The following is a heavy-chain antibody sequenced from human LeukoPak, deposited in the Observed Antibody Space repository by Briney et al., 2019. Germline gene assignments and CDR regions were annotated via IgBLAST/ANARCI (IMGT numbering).Heavy chain of an antibody. D-gene: IGHD3-9*01. CDR3: ARDRVDILTGYSQSGFDY. J-gene: IGHJ4*02. CDR2: IYYSGST. CDR1: GGSISSYY. V-gene: IGHV4-39*07. Sequence: SETLSLTCTVSGGSISSYYWGWIRQPPGKGLEWIGSIYYSGSTYYNPSLKSRVTISVDTSKNQFSLKLSSVTAADTAVYYCARDRVDILTGYSQSGFDYWGQGTLVTVSS.